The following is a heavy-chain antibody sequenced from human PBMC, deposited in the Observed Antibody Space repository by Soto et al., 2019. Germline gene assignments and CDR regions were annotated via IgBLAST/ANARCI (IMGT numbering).Heavy chain of an antibody. J-gene: IGHJ4*02. D-gene: IGHD6-19*01. CDR2: IKQDGSEK. CDR3: ARENSSGWYYFDY. V-gene: IGHV3-7*01. Sequence: GGSLRLSCAASGFTFSSYWMSWVRQAPGKGLEWVANIKQDGSEKYYVDSVKGRFTISRDNAKNSLYLQMNSLRAEDTAVYYCARENSSGWYYFDYWGQGTLVTVSS. CDR1: GFTFSSYW.